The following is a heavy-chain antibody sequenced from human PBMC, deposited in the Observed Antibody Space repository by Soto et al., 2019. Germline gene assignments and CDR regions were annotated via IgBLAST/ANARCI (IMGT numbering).Heavy chain of an antibody. Sequence: QLQLQESGPGLVKPSETLSLTCTVSGGSISSSSYYWGWIRQPPGKGLEWIGSIYYSGSTYYNPSLKSLVTISVDTSKNQFSLKLSSVTAADTAVYYCARIEEWLDRQKEYYMDVWGKGTTVTVSS. CDR2: IYYSGST. J-gene: IGHJ6*03. CDR1: GGSISSSSYY. V-gene: IGHV4-39*01. D-gene: IGHD6-19*01. CDR3: ARIEEWLDRQKEYYMDV.